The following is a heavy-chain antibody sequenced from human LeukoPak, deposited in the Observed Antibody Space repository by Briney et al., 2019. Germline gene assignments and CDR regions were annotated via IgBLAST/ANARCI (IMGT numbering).Heavy chain of an antibody. Sequence: GGSLRLSWAASGFGVDTKYMTWVRQAPGKGLEWVSVIYTGGSIYYADSVKGRFTISRDNSKNTLYLHMISLRAEDTAVYYCARQYCSGGSCYYALDIWGQGTMVTVSS. CDR3: ARQYCSGGSCYYALDI. CDR1: GFGVDTKY. D-gene: IGHD2-15*01. J-gene: IGHJ3*02. V-gene: IGHV3-53*01. CDR2: IYTGGSI.